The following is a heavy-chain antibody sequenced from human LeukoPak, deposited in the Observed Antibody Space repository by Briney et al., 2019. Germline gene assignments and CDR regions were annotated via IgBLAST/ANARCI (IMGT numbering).Heavy chain of an antibody. D-gene: IGHD5-18*01. CDR1: GFTFSNFW. V-gene: IGHV3-7*05. CDR2: IKQDGSEK. CDR3: ARTVDTAMVFDY. Sequence: GGSLRLSCAASGFTFSNFWMSWVRQAPGKGLEWVANIKQDGSEKYYVDSVKGRFTISRDNAKNSLYLQMNSLRAEDTAVYYCARTVDTAMVFDYWGQGTLVTVSS. J-gene: IGHJ4*02.